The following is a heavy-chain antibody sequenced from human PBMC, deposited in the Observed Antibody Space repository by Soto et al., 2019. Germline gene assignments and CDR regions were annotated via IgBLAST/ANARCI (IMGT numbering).Heavy chain of an antibody. V-gene: IGHV3-30-3*01. CDR1: GFTFSSYA. Sequence: QVQLVESGGGVVQPGRSLRLSCAASGFTFSSYAMHWVRQAPGKGLEWVAVISYDGSNKYYADSVKGRFTISRDNSKNTLYLQMNSLRAEDTAVYYCARSAVTWLDPQAFDYWGQGTLVTVSS. D-gene: IGHD6-19*01. J-gene: IGHJ4*02. CDR2: ISYDGSNK. CDR3: ARSAVTWLDPQAFDY.